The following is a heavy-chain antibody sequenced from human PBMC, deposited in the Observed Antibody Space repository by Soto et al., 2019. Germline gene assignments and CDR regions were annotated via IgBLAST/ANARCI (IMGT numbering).Heavy chain of an antibody. CDR1: GGSISNHY. D-gene: IGHD7-27*01. V-gene: IGHV4-59*11. J-gene: IGHJ4*02. CDR3: TRANWYSEY. Sequence: QVQLQESGPGLVKPSETLSLTCRVSGGSISNHYWGWIRRPPGKGLEWIGYIYYNGNTNYNPSLKSRVTMSVDTSRNQISLKLTTVTAADTAVYYCTRANWYSEYWGQGTLVTVSS. CDR2: IYYNGNT.